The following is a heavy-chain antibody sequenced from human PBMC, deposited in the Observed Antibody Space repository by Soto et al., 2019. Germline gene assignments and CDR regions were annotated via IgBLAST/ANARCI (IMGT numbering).Heavy chain of an antibody. CDR2: ISAHSGST. V-gene: IGHV1-18*01. D-gene: IGHD6-13*01. J-gene: IGHJ4*02. CDR3: ARSIAAAVDFDY. Sequence: QVQLVQSGAEVKKPGASVKVSCKASGYTFTSYGISWVRQAPGQGLEWMGWISAHSGSTNYAQKLQGRVTMTTEPSTSTAYMELRSLRSDDTAVYYCARSIAAAVDFDYWGQGTLVTVSS. CDR1: GYTFTSYG.